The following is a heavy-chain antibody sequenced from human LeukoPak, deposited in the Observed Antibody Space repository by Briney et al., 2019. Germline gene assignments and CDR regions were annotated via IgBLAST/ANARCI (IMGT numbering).Heavy chain of an antibody. V-gene: IGHV1-8*01. Sequence: ASVKVSCKASGYTFNSYDINWVRQATGQGLEWMGWMNPNTGNTGYRERFQGRVTKTRDNSISTAYMELSSLTSEDTAVYYCARGGAGTYYKRDGWFDPWGQGTVVTVSS. J-gene: IGHJ5*02. D-gene: IGHD3-10*01. CDR3: ARGGAGTYYKRDGWFDP. CDR2: MNPNTGNT. CDR1: GYTFNSYD.